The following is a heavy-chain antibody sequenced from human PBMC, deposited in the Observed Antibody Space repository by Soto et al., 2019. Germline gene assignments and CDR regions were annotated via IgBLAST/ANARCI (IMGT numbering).Heavy chain of an antibody. CDR3: ARAKADTTLVVNPTYYFDY. CDR1: GGSVSNDNFY. D-gene: IGHD5-18*01. V-gene: IGHV4-61*01. Sequence: PSETLSLTCTVSGGSVSNDNFYWSWIRQPPGKGLEWIGYVHSSGITNYNPSLKSRVTISVDTSKNQFSLKLLSVTAADTALYYCARAKADTTLVVNPTYYFDYWGQGTLVTVSS. J-gene: IGHJ4*02. CDR2: VHSSGIT.